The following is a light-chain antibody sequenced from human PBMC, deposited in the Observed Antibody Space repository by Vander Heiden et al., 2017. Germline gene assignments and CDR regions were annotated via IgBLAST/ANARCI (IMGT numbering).Light chain of an antibody. V-gene: IGLV3-19*01. CDR3: NSRDSSGNHVV. CDR2: GKN. Sequence: SELTQDPAVSVALGQTVRSTCKGDGLRSYYASWYQQKPGQAPVLVIYGKNNRPSGIPDRFSGSSSGNTASLTITGAQAEDEADYYCNSRDSSGNHVVFGGGTKLTVL. J-gene: IGLJ2*01. CDR1: GLRSYY.